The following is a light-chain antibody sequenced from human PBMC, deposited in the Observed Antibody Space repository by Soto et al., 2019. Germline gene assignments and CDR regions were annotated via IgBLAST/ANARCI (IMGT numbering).Light chain of an antibody. J-gene: IGKJ4*01. Sequence: EIVLTQSPGTLSLSPGERATLSCRASQSVGFTFITWYQQIPGQAPRLLIYAASSRASGIPDRFSGSGSGTDLTLTISRLEPEDFAVYYCHHYGNSPPTFGGGTKVEIK. CDR1: QSVGFTF. V-gene: IGKV3-20*01. CDR3: HHYGNSPPT. CDR2: AAS.